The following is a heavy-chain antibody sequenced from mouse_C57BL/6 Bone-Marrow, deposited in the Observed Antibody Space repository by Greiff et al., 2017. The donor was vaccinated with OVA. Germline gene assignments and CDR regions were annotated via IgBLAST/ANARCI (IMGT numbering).Heavy chain of an antibody. CDR1: GFTFSSYA. J-gene: IGHJ1*03. CDR2: ISSGGSYT. Sequence: EVKVVESGGGLVKPGGSLKLSCAASGFTFSSYAMSWVRQTPDKRLEWVATISSGGSYTYYPDSVKGRFTISRDNAKNTLYLQMSSLKSEDTAMYYCARHGGNYYGSSPRWYFDVWGTGTTVTVSS. CDR3: ARHGGNYYGSSPRWYFDV. D-gene: IGHD1-1*01. V-gene: IGHV5-6*03.